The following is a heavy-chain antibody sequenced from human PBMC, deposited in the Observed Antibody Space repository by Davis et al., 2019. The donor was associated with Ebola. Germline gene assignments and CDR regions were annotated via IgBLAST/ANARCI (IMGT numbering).Heavy chain of an antibody. J-gene: IGHJ6*02. V-gene: IGHV3-7*01. CDR3: ARAIAYYYYGMDV. Sequence: PGGSLRLSCVASGFTFSRHWMTWVRQAPGKGLEWVASIKYDGSEKDYVDSVKGRFTISRDNAKKSLYLQMNSLRAEDTAVYYCARAIAYYYYGMDVWGQGTTVTVSS. CDR2: IKYDGSEK. CDR1: GFTFSRHW.